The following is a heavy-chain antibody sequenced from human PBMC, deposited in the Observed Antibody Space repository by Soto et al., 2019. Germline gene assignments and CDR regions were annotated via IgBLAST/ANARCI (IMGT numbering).Heavy chain of an antibody. V-gene: IGHV1-69*13. Sequence: SVKVSCKASGGTFSSYAISWVRQAPGQGLEWMGGIIPIFGTANYAQKFQGRVTITADESTSTAYMELSSLRSEDTAVYYCARDGNWNYGRGYHYGMDVWGQGTTVTVSS. CDR1: GGTFSSYA. CDR2: IIPIFGTA. J-gene: IGHJ6*02. CDR3: ARDGNWNYGRGYHYGMDV. D-gene: IGHD1-7*01.